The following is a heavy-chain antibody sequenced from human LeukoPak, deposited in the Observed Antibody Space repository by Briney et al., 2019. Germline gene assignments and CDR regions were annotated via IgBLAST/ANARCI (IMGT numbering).Heavy chain of an antibody. J-gene: IGHJ3*02. V-gene: IGHV3-11*06. CDR1: GFTFSDYY. Sequence: GGSLRLSCAASGFTFSDYYMSWIRQAPGKGLEWVSSISSSSSYIYYADSVKGRLTISRDNAKNSLSLQMNSLRAEDTAVYYCARIAMVRGIIIDAFDNWGQGTMVTVSS. CDR3: ARIAMVRGIIIDAFDN. D-gene: IGHD3-10*01. CDR2: ISSSSSYI.